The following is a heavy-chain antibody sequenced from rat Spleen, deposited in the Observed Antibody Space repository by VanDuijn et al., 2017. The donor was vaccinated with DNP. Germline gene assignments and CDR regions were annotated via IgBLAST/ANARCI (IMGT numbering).Heavy chain of an antibody. Sequence: EVQLVESGGGLVQPGRSLKLSCAASGFTFSNYAMAWVRQAPTKGLEWVASITNSGGNSYYRDSVKGRFTLSRDNARSTLYLQMNSLRSEDTATYYCTRHRFPLYYFDFWGQGVMVTVSS. CDR3: TRHRFPLYYFDF. J-gene: IGHJ2*01. CDR1: GFTFSNYA. V-gene: IGHV5S23*01. D-gene: IGHD3-1*01. CDR2: ITNSGGNS.